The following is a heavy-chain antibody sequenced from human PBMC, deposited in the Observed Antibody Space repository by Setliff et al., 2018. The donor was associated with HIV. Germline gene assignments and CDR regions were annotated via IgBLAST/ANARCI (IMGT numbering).Heavy chain of an antibody. CDR1: GGAFSSYA. D-gene: IGHD2-21*02. J-gene: IGHJ6*02. CDR3: ARGLRARPRLRGFYHYGMDV. CDR2: IIPIFGTA. Sequence: SVKVSCKASGGAFSSYALSWVRQAPGQGLEWMGGIIPIFGTANYAQKFQGRVTITTDESTSTAYMELTSLRSDDSAVYFCARGLRARPRLRGFYHYGMDVWGQGTTVTVSS. V-gene: IGHV1-69*05.